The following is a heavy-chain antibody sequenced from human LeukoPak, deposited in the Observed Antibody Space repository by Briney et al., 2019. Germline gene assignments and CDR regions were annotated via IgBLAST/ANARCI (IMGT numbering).Heavy chain of an antibody. J-gene: IGHJ3*02. CDR2: INPSGGST. V-gene: IGHV1-46*01. CDR3: ARDQETYYHDSSEGDAFDI. Sequence: ASVKVSCKASGYTFTSYYMHWVRQAPGQGLEWMGIINPSGGSTSYAQKFQGRVTMTRDTSTSTVYMELSSLRSEDTAVYYCARDQETYYHDSSEGDAFDIWGQGTMVTVSS. D-gene: IGHD3-22*01. CDR1: GYTFTSYY.